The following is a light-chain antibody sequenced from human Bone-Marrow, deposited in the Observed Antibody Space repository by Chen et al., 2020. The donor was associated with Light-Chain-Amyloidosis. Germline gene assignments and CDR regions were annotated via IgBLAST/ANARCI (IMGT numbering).Light chain of an antibody. CDR3: SSYTITNTLV. CDR2: EVT. V-gene: IGLV2-14*01. CDR1: SSDVGGDNH. Sequence: SALTQPASVSGSPGQSITIPFTGTSSDVGGDNHVSWYQQHPDKAPKLMIYEVTNRPSWVPDRFSGSKSDNTASLTISGLQTEDEADYFCSSYTITNTLVFGSGTRVTVL. J-gene: IGLJ1*01.